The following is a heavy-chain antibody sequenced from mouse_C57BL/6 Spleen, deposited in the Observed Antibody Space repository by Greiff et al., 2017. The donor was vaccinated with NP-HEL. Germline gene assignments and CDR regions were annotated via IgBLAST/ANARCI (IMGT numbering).Heavy chain of an antibody. CDR2: INPNNGGT. V-gene: IGHV1-18*01. J-gene: IGHJ2*01. Sequence: EVQGVESGPELVKPGASVKIPCKASGYTFTDYNMDWVKQSHGKSLEWIGDINPNNGGTIYNQKFKGKATLTVDKSSSTAYMELRSLTSEDTAVYYCARRGIYYGYDRGYFDYWGQGTTLTVSS. D-gene: IGHD2-2*01. CDR3: ARRGIYYGYDRGYFDY. CDR1: GYTFTDYN.